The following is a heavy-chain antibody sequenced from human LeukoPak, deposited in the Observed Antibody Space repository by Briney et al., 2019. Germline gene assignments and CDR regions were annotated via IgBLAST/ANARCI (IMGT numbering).Heavy chain of an antibody. V-gene: IGHV4-38-2*02. CDR2: IYHSGST. J-gene: IGHJ6*03. CDR3: ARDVVVPAYYMDV. CDR1: GYSISSGYY. Sequence: PSETLSLTCIVSGYSISSGYYWGWIRQPPGKGLEWIGSIYHSGSTNYNPSLKGRVTISVDKSKNQFSLKLSSVTAADTAVYYCARDVVVPAYYMDVWGKGTTVTVSS. D-gene: IGHD2-2*01.